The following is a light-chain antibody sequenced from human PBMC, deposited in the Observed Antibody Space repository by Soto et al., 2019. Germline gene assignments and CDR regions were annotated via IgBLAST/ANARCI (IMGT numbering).Light chain of an antibody. CDR3: PRWDASLNGHV. CDR1: SSNVGGNT. J-gene: IGLJ1*01. Sequence: QCAVPQPASASGTRGRRITISCSGSSSNVGGNTVTWYQHATTQDTKLLIYNNAQLPSGVPARFSGSTSGPSASMAISGLHADDDADYYCPRWDASLNGHVFGKGTKVTGL. CDR2: NNA. V-gene: IGLV1-44*01.